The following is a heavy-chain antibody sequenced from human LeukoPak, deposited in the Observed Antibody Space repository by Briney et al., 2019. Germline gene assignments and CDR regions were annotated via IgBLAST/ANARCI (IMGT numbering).Heavy chain of an antibody. Sequence: GGSLRLSCAASGFTFSDYYMSWIGQAPGKGLEWVSFVSSTSSYIKDADSVKGRFTISRDNAKKSLYLQMNSLRAEDTAVYYCARDSSGWSVDYWGQGTLVTVSS. J-gene: IGHJ4*02. CDR2: VSSTSSYI. CDR3: ARDSSGWSVDY. V-gene: IGHV3-11*05. CDR1: GFTFSDYY. D-gene: IGHD6-19*01.